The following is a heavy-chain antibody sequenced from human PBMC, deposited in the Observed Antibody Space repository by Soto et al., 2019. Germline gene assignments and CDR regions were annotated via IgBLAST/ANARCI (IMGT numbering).Heavy chain of an antibody. J-gene: IGHJ5*02. V-gene: IGHV4-30-2*01. Sequence: QLQLQESGSGLVKPSQTLSLTCAVSGGSISSGGYSWSWIRQPPGKGLEWIGYIYHSGSTYYNPSLKSRVTISVDRSKNQFSLKLSSVTAAVTAVYYCARALITMVRGVIIVDWFDPWGQGTLVTVSS. D-gene: IGHD3-10*01. CDR2: IYHSGST. CDR3: ARALITMVRGVIIVDWFDP. CDR1: GGSISSGGYS.